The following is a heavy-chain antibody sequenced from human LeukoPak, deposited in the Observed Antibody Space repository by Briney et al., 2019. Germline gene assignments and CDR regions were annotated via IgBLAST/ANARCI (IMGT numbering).Heavy chain of an antibody. CDR3: ARVSVSFNMPFDY. D-gene: IGHD2-2*01. CDR1: RFTVSSNY. J-gene: IGHJ4*02. Sequence: SGGSLRLSCAASRFTVSSNYMSWVCQAPGKGLEWVSVIYASGGTYYADSVKGRFTISRDNSKEALYLQMNSLRAEDTAVYYCARVSVSFNMPFDYWGQGTLVTVSS. CDR2: IYASGGT. V-gene: IGHV3-66*01.